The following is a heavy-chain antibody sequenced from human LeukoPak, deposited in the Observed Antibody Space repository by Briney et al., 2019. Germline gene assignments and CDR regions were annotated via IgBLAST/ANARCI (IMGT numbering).Heavy chain of an antibody. V-gene: IGHV3-49*04. Sequence: QAGGSLRLSCAASGFTFSNAWMSWVRQAPGKGLEWVGFIKKKAYGETTEYAASVKGRFTISRDDSKSIAYLQMNSLKTEDSAVYYCTRPPFTSSSRSVAYWGQGTLVTVSS. CDR2: IKKKAYGETT. J-gene: IGHJ4*02. CDR3: TRPPFTSSSRSVAY. D-gene: IGHD6-6*01. CDR1: GFTFSNAW.